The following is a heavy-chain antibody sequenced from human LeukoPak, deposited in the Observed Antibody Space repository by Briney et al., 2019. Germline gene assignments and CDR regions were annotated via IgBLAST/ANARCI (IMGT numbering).Heavy chain of an antibody. CDR2: IYSGGST. CDR1: GFPVSSNY. J-gene: IGHJ4*02. V-gene: IGHV3-66*01. Sequence: GSLRLSCAASGFPVSSNYMSWVRQAPGKGLEWVSVIYSGGSTYYADSVKGRFTISRDNSKNTLYLQMNSLRAEDTAVYYCARSTGYSSGWYWFDYWGQGTLVTVSS. CDR3: ARSTGYSSGWYWFDY. D-gene: IGHD6-19*01.